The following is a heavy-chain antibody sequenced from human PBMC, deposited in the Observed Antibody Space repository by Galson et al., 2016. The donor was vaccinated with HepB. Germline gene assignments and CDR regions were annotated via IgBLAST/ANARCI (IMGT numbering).Heavy chain of an antibody. V-gene: IGHV3-23*01. D-gene: IGHD1-20*01. CDR1: GITFSSFA. Sequence: SLRLSCAASGITFSSFAMTWVRQAPGKGLEWVSAISKSGHNTYYADSVKGRFTISRDNSKNTLYLQMNSLRAGDTAVYYCADVWDITADRRSDYWGQGSLVTVSS. CDR2: ISKSGHNT. J-gene: IGHJ4*02. CDR3: ADVWDITADRRSDY.